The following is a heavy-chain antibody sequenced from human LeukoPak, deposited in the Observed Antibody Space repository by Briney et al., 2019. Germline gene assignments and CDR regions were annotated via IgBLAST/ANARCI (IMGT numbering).Heavy chain of an antibody. Sequence: GGSLRLSCAASGFTFSSYGMHRVRQAPGKGLEWVAVISYDGSNKYYADSVKGRFTISRDNSKNTLYLQMNSLRAEDTAVYYCAKPFSSSWYFDYWGQGTLVTVSS. J-gene: IGHJ4*02. CDR3: AKPFSSSWYFDY. CDR2: ISYDGSNK. D-gene: IGHD6-13*01. V-gene: IGHV3-30*18. CDR1: GFTFSSYG.